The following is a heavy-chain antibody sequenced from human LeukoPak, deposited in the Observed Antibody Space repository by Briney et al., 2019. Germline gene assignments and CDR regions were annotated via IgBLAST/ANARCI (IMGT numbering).Heavy chain of an antibody. V-gene: IGHV3-23*01. CDR2: ISGGGST. Sequence: GGSLRLSCAAAGFTFSSYAMTWVRQAPGKGLEWVSAISGGGSTYYADSVKGRFTISRDNSKNTLYLQMYSLRAEDSAVYYCATDRWSYGFDYWGQGTLVTVSS. CDR3: ATDRWSYGFDY. CDR1: GFTFSSYA. D-gene: IGHD1-26*01. J-gene: IGHJ4*02.